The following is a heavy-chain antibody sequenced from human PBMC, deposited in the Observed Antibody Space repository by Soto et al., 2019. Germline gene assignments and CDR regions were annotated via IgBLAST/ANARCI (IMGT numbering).Heavy chain of an antibody. D-gene: IGHD2-2*01. J-gene: IGHJ5*02. V-gene: IGHV4-39*01. Sequence: PSETLSLTCTVSGGSISSSTYYWGWIRQPPGKGLEWIGSIYYTGSTYYKPSLKSRVTISEDTSKNQFSLKLSSVTAADTAVYYCARQSCSSTSCYSWVSWFDPWGQGTLVTVSS. CDR1: GGSISSSTYY. CDR2: IYYTGST. CDR3: ARQSCSSTSCYSWVSWFDP.